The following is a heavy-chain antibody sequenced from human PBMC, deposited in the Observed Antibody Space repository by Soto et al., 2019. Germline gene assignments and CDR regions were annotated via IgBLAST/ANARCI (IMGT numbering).Heavy chain of an antibody. J-gene: IGHJ3*02. Sequence: ASVQVSCKVSGYTLTELSMHWVRQAPGKGLEWMGGFDPEDGETIYAQKFQGRVTMTEDTSTDTAYMELSSLRSEDTAVYYCATIGGDIVVVVAAKTDAFDIWGQGTMVTVSS. CDR3: ATIGGDIVVVVAAKTDAFDI. D-gene: IGHD2-15*01. V-gene: IGHV1-24*01. CDR1: GYTLTELS. CDR2: FDPEDGET.